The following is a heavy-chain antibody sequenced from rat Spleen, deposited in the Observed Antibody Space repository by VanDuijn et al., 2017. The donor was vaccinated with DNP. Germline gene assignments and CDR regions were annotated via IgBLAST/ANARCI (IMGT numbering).Heavy chain of an antibody. J-gene: IGHJ4*01. V-gene: IGHV5-29*01. Sequence: EVQLVESGGGPVQPGRSLKLSCAASGFTFSNYGMAWVRQAPTKGLEWVASITNNGDGSYYSDSVKGRFSISRDNAESTLYLQLSSLRSEDTATYYGARDYSGSYVMDAWGQGASVTVSS. CDR1: GFTFSNYG. CDR3: ARDYSGSYVMDA. CDR2: ITNNGDGS. D-gene: IGHD1-1*01.